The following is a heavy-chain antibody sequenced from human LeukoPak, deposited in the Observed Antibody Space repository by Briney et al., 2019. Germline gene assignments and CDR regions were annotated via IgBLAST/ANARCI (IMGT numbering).Heavy chain of an antibody. V-gene: IGHV3-30*04. CDR1: GFTFSSYA. J-gene: IGHJ6*03. D-gene: IGHD2-15*01. CDR2: ISYDGSNK. CDR3: VRMSTGWSTDYYYYMDV. Sequence: GGSLRLSCAASGFTFSSYAMHWVRQAPGKGLEWVAVISYDGSNKYYADSVKGRFTISRDNSKNTLYLQMNSLRAEDTAVYYCVRMSTGWSTDYYYYMDVWGKGTTVTVSS.